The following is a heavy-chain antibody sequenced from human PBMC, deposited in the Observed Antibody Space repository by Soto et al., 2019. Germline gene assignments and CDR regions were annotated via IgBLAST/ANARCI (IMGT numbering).Heavy chain of an antibody. V-gene: IGHV3-11*06. Sequence: GGSLRLSCAASGFTFSDYYMSWIRQAPGKGLEWVSYISSSSSYTNYADSVKGRFTISRDNAKNSLYLQMNSLRAEDTAVYYCARDFSSYYYDSSGYPSFGSWGQGTLVTVSS. J-gene: IGHJ5*02. D-gene: IGHD3-22*01. CDR3: ARDFSSYYYDSSGYPSFGS. CDR2: ISSSSSYT. CDR1: GFTFSDYY.